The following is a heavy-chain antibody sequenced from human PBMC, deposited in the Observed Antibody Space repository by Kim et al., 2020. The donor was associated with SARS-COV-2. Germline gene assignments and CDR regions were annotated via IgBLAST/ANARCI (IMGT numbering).Heavy chain of an antibody. CDR1: GGSISSSSYY. V-gene: IGHV4-39*01. CDR3: ARRRAFAFDI. CDR2: IYYSGST. J-gene: IGHJ3*02. Sequence: SETLSLTCTVSGGSISSSSYYWGWIRQPPGKGLEWIGSIYYSGSTYYNPSLKSRVTISVDTSKNQFSLKLSSVTAADTAVYYCARRRAFAFDIWGQGTMVTVSS.